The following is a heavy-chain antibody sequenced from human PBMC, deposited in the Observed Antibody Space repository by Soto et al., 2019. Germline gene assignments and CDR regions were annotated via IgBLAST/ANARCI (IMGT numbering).Heavy chain of an antibody. CDR2: IYYSGST. CDR1: GGSISSYY. D-gene: IGHD1-1*01. CDR3: ARSTTKYGMDV. Sequence: SETLSLTCTVSGGSISSYYWSWIRQPPGKGLEWIGYIYYSGSTNYSPSLKSRVTISVDTSKNQFSLKLSSVTAADTAVYYCARSTTKYGMDVWGQGTTVTV. J-gene: IGHJ6*02. V-gene: IGHV4-59*08.